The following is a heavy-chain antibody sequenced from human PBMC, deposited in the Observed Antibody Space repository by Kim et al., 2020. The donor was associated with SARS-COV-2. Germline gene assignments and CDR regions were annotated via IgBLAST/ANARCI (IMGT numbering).Heavy chain of an antibody. D-gene: IGHD2-21*02. Sequence: PSLKSRVTISVDTSKNQFSLKLSSVTAADTAVYYCARHYCGGDCYLFDYWGQGTLVTVSS. CDR3: ARHYCGGDCYLFDY. V-gene: IGHV4-39*01. J-gene: IGHJ4*02.